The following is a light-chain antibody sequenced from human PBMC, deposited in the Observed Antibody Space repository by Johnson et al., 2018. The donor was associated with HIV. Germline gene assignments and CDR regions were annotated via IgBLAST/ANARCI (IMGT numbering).Light chain of an antibody. Sequence: SVLTQPPSVSAAPGQKVTISCSGSSSNIGNNYVSWYQQVPGAAPKLLIYDNSKRPSGIPGRFSGSKSGTSATLGITGLQTGDVADYYCGTWDSSLSSYVFGIGTKVTVL. J-gene: IGLJ1*01. CDR3: GTWDSSLSSYV. V-gene: IGLV1-51*01. CDR2: DNS. CDR1: SSNIGNNY.